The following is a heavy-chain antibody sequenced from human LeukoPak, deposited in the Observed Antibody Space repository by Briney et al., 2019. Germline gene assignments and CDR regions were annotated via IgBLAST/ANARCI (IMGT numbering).Heavy chain of an antibody. J-gene: IGHJ5*02. CDR3: ARVSEVAARLKNWLDP. D-gene: IGHD6-6*01. CDR2: FDPEDGET. Sequence: ASVKVSCKVSEYTLTELSMHWVRQAPGKGLERMGGFDPEDGETIYAQKFQGRVTMTEDTSTDTAYMELSSLRSEDTAVYYCARVSEVAARLKNWLDPWGQGTLVTVSS. CDR1: EYTLTELS. V-gene: IGHV1-24*01.